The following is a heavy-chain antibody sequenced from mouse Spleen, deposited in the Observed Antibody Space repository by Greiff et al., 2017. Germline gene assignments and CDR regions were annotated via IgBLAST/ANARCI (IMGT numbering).Heavy chain of an antibody. CDR2: INPNNGGT. D-gene: IGHD2-2*01. CDR3: ARGYGYDAAWFAY. J-gene: IGHJ3*01. V-gene: IGHV1-18*01. Sequence: EVQLQESGPELVKPGASVKIPCKASGYTFTDYNMDWVKQSHGKSLEWIGDINPNNGGTIYNQKFKGKATLTVDKSSSTAYMELRSLTSEDTAVYYCARGYGYDAAWFAYWGQGTLVTVSA. CDR1: GYTFTDYN.